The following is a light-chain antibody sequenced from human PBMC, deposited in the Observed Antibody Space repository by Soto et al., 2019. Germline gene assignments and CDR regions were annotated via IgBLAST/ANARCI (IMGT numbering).Light chain of an antibody. V-gene: IGLV4-69*01. CDR3: QTLGTDFSVV. J-gene: IGLJ2*01. CDR2: LNSDGRH. CDR1: SGHSSYA. Sequence: QAVVTQSPSASASLGASVKLTCTLISGHSSYAIACHQQQPEKGPRYLMKLNSDGRHKQGDGIPDRFSGSSSGAERYLTISSLQDEDEDYYYCQTLGTDFSVVFGGGTKLTVL.